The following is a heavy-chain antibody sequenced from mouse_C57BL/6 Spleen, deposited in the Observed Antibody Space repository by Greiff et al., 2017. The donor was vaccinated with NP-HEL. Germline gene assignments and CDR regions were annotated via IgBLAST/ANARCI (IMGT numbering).Heavy chain of an antibody. CDR2: IWSGGST. J-gene: IGHJ1*03. V-gene: IGHV2-2*01. CDR3: ARNHNGSSYWYFDV. Sequence: VQLQQSGPGLVQPSQSLSITCTVSGFSLTSYGVHWVRQSPGKGLEWLGVIWSGGSTDYNAAFISRLSISKDNSKSQVFFKMNSLQAEDTAIYYCARNHNGSSYWYFDVWGTGTTVTVSS. D-gene: IGHD1-1*01. CDR1: GFSLTSYG.